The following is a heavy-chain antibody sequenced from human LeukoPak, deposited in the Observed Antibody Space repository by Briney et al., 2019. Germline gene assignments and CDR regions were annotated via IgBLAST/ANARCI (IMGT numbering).Heavy chain of an antibody. V-gene: IGHV1-2*06. CDR2: INPNSGGT. CDR3: ARDRITMVRGVTQSNWFDP. CDR1: GYTFTGYY. D-gene: IGHD3-10*01. J-gene: IGHJ5*02. Sequence: ASVKVSCKASGYTFTGYYVHWVRQAPGQGLEWMGRINPNSGGTNYAQKFQGRVTMTRDTSISTAYMELSRLRSDDTAVYYCARDRITMVRGVTQSNWFDPWGQGTLVTVSS.